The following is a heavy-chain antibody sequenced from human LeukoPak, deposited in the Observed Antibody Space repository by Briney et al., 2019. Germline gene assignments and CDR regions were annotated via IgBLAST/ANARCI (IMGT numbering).Heavy chain of an antibody. J-gene: IGHJ6*02. CDR2: INTGNADT. V-gene: IGHV1-3*04. D-gene: IGHD5-18*01. CDR3: ARGHSPPPLSDYYTMDV. CDR1: GYTFTKNA. Sequence: ASVKVSCTASGYTFTKNAIHWVRQAPGQRLEWMGWINTGNADTKYSQKFQDRVSITRDTPATTAYMELSSLKSEDTAVYYCARGHSPPPLSDYYTMDVWGQGTTVTVSS.